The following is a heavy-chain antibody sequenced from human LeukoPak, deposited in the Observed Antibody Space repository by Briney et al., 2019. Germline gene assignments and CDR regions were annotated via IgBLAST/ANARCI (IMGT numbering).Heavy chain of an antibody. CDR1: GFTFSSYS. CDR3: ARGIDHLPNLGY. V-gene: IGHV3-48*04. Sequence: GGSLRLSCAASGFTFSSYSMNWVRQAPGKGLEWISYINSDSSTIYYADSVKGRFTISRDNAKNSLYLQMNSLRAEDTALYYCARGIDHLPNLGYWGQGILVTVSA. J-gene: IGHJ4*02. D-gene: IGHD3-16*01. CDR2: INSDSSTI.